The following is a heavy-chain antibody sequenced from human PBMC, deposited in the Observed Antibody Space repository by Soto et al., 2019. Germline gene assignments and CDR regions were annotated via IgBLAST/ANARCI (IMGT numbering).Heavy chain of an antibody. CDR3: AREIPGGDIRWFDP. D-gene: IGHD4-17*01. CDR1: GGSITSYY. Sequence: PSETLSLTCSVSGGSITSYYWSWIRQPPGKGLEWIGYMYYSQTTKYNPSLKSRVTISGDASKNQFSLKLTSVTAADTAMYYCAREIPGGDIRWFDPWGPGTLVTVSS. V-gene: IGHV4-59*01. CDR2: MYYSQTT. J-gene: IGHJ5*02.